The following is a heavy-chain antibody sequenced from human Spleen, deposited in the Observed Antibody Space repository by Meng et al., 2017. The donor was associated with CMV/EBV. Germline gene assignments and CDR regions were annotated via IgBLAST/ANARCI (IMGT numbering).Heavy chain of an antibody. V-gene: IGHV3-21*01. D-gene: IGHD3-3*01. CDR1: GFTFSSYS. J-gene: IGHJ4*02. CDR3: ARVGRGYDFWSGYYVRECYFDY. Sequence: GGSLRLSCAASGFTFSSYSMHWVRQAPGKGLEWVSSISSSSSYIYYADSVKGRFTISRDNAKNSLYLQMNSLRAEDTAVYYCARVGRGYDFWSGYYVRECYFDYWGQGTLVTVSS. CDR2: ISSSSSYI.